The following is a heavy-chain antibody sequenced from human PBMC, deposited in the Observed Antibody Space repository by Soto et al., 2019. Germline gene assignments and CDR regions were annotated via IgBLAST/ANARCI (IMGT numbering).Heavy chain of an antibody. CDR3: ARVRENYFDS. CDR2: IYDSGSP. CDR1: GGSISSDGDYYR. Sequence: SETLSLTCTVSGGSISSDGDYYRWSWIRQHPGKGMEWIGYIYDSGSPYYHPSLESRVTVSVDTSKNQFSLKLSFLTAADTAVYYCARVRENYFDSWGQGILVTVSS. J-gene: IGHJ4*02. V-gene: IGHV4-31*03.